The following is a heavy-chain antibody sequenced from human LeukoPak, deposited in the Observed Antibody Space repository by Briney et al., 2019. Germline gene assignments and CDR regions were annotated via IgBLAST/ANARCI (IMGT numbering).Heavy chain of an antibody. CDR1: GFIFSNYA. CDR3: ERRWLGDPYGMDV. D-gene: IGHD3-10*01. J-gene: IGHJ6*02. CDR2: LGGLSESV. V-gene: IGHV3-23*01. Sequence: PGGSLRLSCAASGFIFSNYAMTWVRQAPGKGLEWVSILGGLSESVYYPDSVKGRFTVSRDNSKDTLYLEINSLRGEDTATYYCERRWLGDPYGMDVWGQGTTVTVSS.